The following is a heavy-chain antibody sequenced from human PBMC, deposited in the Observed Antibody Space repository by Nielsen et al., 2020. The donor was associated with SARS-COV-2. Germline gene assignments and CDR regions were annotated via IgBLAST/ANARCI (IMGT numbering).Heavy chain of an antibody. CDR2: IKPDGSEK. J-gene: IGHJ3*01. D-gene: IGHD3-16*01. CDR3: ARDWGRAFDV. Sequence: GGSLRLSCAASGFALSSYSMHWVRQAPGKGLEWVADIKPDGSEKFYVDSVKGRFTISRDNAKNSLYLQMNSLRAEDTAIYYCARDWGRAFDVWSQGTMVTVSS. V-gene: IGHV3-7*01. CDR1: GFALSSYS.